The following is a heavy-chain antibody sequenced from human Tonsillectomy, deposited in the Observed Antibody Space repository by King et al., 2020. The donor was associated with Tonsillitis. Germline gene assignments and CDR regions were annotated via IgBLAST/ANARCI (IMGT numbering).Heavy chain of an antibody. D-gene: IGHD1-1*01. CDR3: ARGNWNDETRMPKKLQNYLDD. V-gene: IGHV1-46*01. J-gene: IGHJ4*02. CDR2: INPSGGST. Sequence: WVRQAPGQGLEWMGIINPSGGSTNYAQKFQGRVTMTRDTSTSTVYMELSSLRSEATAVYYCARGNWNDETRMPKKLQNYLDDWGQGTLVTVSS.